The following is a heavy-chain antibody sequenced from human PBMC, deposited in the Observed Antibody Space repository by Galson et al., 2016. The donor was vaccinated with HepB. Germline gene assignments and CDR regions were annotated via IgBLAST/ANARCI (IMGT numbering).Heavy chain of an antibody. J-gene: IGHJ5*01. CDR2: INHSGIS. D-gene: IGHD3-3*01. V-gene: IGHV4-34*01. Sequence: ETLSLTCAVYGASFTSYSWTWIRQPPGKGLEWIGEINHSGISHCSPSLKSRVTISVDPSKTQFSLNVSSVTAADTAAYFCAGSGVGGDNNWFDSWGQGTLVTVSS. CDR1: GASFTSYS. CDR3: AGSGVGGDNNWFDS.